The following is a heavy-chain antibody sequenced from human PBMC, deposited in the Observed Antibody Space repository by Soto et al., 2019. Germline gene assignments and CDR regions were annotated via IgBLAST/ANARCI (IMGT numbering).Heavy chain of an antibody. V-gene: IGHV1-3*01. CDR1: GYTFTSYA. J-gene: IGHJ4*02. Sequence: EASVKVSCKASGYTFTSYAMHWVRQAPGQRLEWMGWINAGNGNTKYSQKFQGRVTITRDTSASTAYMELSSLRSEDTAVYYCARDLGRKRHRHCSGGSCYHTNFDYWGQGTLVTVSS. CDR3: ARDLGRKRHRHCSGGSCYHTNFDY. CDR2: INAGNGNT. D-gene: IGHD2-15*01.